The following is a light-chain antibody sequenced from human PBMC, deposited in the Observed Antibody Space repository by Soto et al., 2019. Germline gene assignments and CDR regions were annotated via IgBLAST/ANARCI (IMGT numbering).Light chain of an antibody. J-gene: IGLJ3*02. CDR1: SLNIGSND. CDR3: ATWDDSLTGLV. CDR2: KND. V-gene: IGLV1-47*01. Sequence: QSVLTQPPSASGTPGPGVSISCSVSSLNIGSNDVYWYQQHPGRAPRLIVYKNDQRPSGVPDRFSGSKSGTSAPLAISGLRSEDEDLYHCATWDDSLTGLVFGGGTQLTVL.